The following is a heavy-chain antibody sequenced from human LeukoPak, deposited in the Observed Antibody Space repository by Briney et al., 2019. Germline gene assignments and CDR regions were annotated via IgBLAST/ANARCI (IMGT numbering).Heavy chain of an antibody. Sequence: GGSLRLSCAAPGFTFSSYWMSWVRQAPGKGLEWVANIKQDGSEKYYVDSVKGRFTISRDNAKNSLYLRMSSLRVEDTAVYSCARVIAVPGTPYDYYYMDVWGKGTTVTVSS. CDR3: ARVIAVPGTPYDYYYMDV. V-gene: IGHV3-7*01. D-gene: IGHD6-19*01. CDR2: IKQDGSEK. J-gene: IGHJ6*03. CDR1: GFTFSSYW.